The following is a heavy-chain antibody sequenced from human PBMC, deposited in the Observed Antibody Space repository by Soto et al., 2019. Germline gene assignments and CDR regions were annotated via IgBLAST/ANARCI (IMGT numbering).Heavy chain of an antibody. V-gene: IGHV1-69*01. CDR2: IIPIFGTA. CDR3: AREGGGNYRGYYYYYHGMDV. J-gene: IGHJ6*02. Sequence: QVQLVQSGAEVKKPGSSVKVSCKASGGTFSSYAISWVRQAPGQGLEWMGGIIPIFGTANYAQKFQGRVTITADESTSTAYMELSSLRSEDTDVYYCAREGGGNYRGYYYYYHGMDVWGQGTTVTVSS. CDR1: GGTFSSYA. D-gene: IGHD4-4*01.